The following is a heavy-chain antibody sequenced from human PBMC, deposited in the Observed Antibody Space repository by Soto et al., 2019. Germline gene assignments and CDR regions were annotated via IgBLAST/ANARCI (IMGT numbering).Heavy chain of an antibody. CDR1: AFSLSTGGVG. D-gene: IGHD2-21*02. Sequence: GPTLVNPTPTLTLTCTFSAFSLSTGGVGVGWIRQPPGKALEWLALIYWDDDKRYSPSLRSRLTITKDTSKNQVVLTMTNMDPVDTATYYCIQSRCGGDCLQSYASYYYYGMDVWGQGTTVTVSS. CDR2: IYWDDDK. V-gene: IGHV2-5*02. J-gene: IGHJ6*02. CDR3: IQSRCGGDCLQSYASYYYYGMDV.